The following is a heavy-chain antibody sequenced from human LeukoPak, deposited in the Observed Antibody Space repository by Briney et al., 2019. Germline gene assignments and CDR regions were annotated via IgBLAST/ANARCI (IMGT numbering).Heavy chain of an antibody. V-gene: IGHV3-23*01. J-gene: IGHJ4*02. CDR2: ISGSGGST. Sequence: PGGSLRLSCAASGFTFSTYDMSWVRQAPGKGLEWVSAISGSGGSTYYADSVKGRFTISRDNSKNTLYLQMNSLRAEDTAVYYCAKGARTFTGQDYFDYWGQGTLVTVSS. CDR3: AKGARTFTGQDYFDY. D-gene: IGHD3-9*01. CDR1: GFTFSTYD.